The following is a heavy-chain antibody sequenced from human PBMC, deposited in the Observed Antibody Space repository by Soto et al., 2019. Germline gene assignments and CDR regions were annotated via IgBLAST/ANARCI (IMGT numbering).Heavy chain of an antibody. CDR2: IWYDGSNK. CDR3: ARESRDGYNYYYFDY. D-gene: IGHD5-12*01. CDR1: GFTFSSYG. Sequence: GGSLRLSCAASGFTFSSYGMHWVRQAPGKGLEWVAVIWYDGSNKYYADSVKGRFTISRDNSKNTLYLQMNSLRAEDTAVYYCARESRDGYNYYYFDYWGQGTLVTVSS. V-gene: IGHV3-33*01. J-gene: IGHJ4*02.